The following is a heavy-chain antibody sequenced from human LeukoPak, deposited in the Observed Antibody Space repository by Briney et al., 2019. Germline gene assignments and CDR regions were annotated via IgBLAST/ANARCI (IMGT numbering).Heavy chain of an antibody. CDR1: GFTFSSYS. V-gene: IGHV3-21*01. J-gene: IGHJ4*02. D-gene: IGHD1-26*01. CDR3: ARGDYSGSYYPY. Sequence: GGSLRLSCAASGFTFSSYSMNWVRQAPGKGLEWVSSISSSSSYIYYADSVKGRFTISRDNAKNSLYLQMNSLRAEDTAAYYCARGDYSGSYYPYWGQGTLVTVSS. CDR2: ISSSSSYI.